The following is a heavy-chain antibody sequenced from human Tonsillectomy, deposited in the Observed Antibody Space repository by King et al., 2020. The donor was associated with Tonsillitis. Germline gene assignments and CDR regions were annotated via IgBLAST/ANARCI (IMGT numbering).Heavy chain of an antibody. D-gene: IGHD3-10*01. CDR1: GFTFTSHW. Sequence: VQLVESGGGLVQPGGSLRLSCAASGFTFTSHWMSWVRQAPGKGLEWVANIKEDGSERYYVDSVKGRFTISRDNAKNSLYLQMNSLRAEDTAVYYCAREGGSGTIYYMDVWGKGTTVTVSS. V-gene: IGHV3-7*03. CDR3: AREGGSGTIYYMDV. J-gene: IGHJ6*03. CDR2: IKEDGSER.